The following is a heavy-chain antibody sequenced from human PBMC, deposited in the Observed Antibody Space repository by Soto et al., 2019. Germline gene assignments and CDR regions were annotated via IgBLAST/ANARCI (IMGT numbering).Heavy chain of an antibody. Sequence: PGGSLRLSCAASGFTFSSYAMSWVRQAPGKGLEWVSAISGSGGSTYYADSVKGRFTISRDNSKNTLYLQMNSLRAEDTAVYYCAKETPVCSYGLTFTARSGYMDVWGKGTTVTVSS. J-gene: IGHJ6*03. CDR1: GFTFSSYA. CDR2: ISGSGGST. D-gene: IGHD5-18*01. CDR3: AKETPVCSYGLTFTARSGYMDV. V-gene: IGHV3-23*01.